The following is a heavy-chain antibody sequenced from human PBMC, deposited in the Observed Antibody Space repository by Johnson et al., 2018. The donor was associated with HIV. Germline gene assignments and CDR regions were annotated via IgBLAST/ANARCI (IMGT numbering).Heavy chain of an antibody. CDR2: ISYDGGTT. D-gene: IGHD1-26*01. V-gene: IGHV3-30-3*01. Sequence: QEQLVESGGGLVQPGGSLRLSCAASGFIFSDYYMSWIRQAPGKGLECVAAISYDGGTTYYSDSVTGRFTISRDNSKNTVFLQMNSLRVEDTAVYYCATFGGGSFHAFDIWGQGTMVTVSS. CDR1: GFIFSDYY. J-gene: IGHJ3*02. CDR3: ATFGGGSFHAFDI.